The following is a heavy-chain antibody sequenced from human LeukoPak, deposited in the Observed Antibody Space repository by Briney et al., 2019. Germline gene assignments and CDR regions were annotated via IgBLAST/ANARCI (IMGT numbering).Heavy chain of an antibody. CDR2: IYYSGST. J-gene: IGHJ4*02. CDR3: ARLRYDSSGIDY. V-gene: IGHV4-30-4*01. D-gene: IGHD3-22*01. CDR1: GGSISSGDYY. Sequence: PSETLSLTCTVSGGSISSGDYYWSWIRQPPGKGLEWIGYIYYSGSTYYNPSLKSRVTISVDTSKNQFSLKLSSVTAADTAVYYCARLRYDSSGIDYWGQGTLVTVSS.